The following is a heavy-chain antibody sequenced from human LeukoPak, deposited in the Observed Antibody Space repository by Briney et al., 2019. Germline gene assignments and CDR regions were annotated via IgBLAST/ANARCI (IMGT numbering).Heavy chain of an antibody. Sequence: GGSLRLSCAASGFTFSSYAMSWVRQAPGKGLEWVSIISGSGGSTYYGDSVKGRFIISRDNSKNTLYLQMNSLRAEDTAVYYCAKKEGNWNVFDYWGQGTLVTVSS. V-gene: IGHV3-23*01. CDR2: ISGSGGST. J-gene: IGHJ4*02. CDR3: AKKEGNWNVFDY. D-gene: IGHD1-20*01. CDR1: GFTFSSYA.